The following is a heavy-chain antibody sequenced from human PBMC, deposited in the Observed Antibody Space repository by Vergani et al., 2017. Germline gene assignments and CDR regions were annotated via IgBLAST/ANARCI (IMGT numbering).Heavy chain of an antibody. D-gene: IGHD5-24*01. J-gene: IGHJ4*02. CDR1: GFIFSTYA. CDR2: ISGSGGST. V-gene: IGHV3-23*01. CDR3: AKNNGRWLQSGGFDY. Sequence: EVQLLESGGGLVQPGGSLRLSCAASGFIFSTYAMSWVRQTPGKGLEWVSAISGSGGSTYYADSVKGRFTISRDNSKNTLYLQMNSLRAEDTAVYYCAKNNGRWLQSGGFDYWGQGTLVTVSS.